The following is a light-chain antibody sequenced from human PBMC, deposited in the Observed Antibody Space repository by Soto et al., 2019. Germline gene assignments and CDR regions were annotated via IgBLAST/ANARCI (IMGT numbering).Light chain of an antibody. CDR3: SSYTTSNTRQIV. CDR1: SSDVGGYNY. CDR2: DVS. J-gene: IGLJ1*01. V-gene: IGLV2-14*03. Sequence: QSVLTQPASLSGSPGQSITISCTGTSSDVGGYNYVSWYQHHPGKAPKLMIFDVSNRPSGVSNRFSGSKSGNTASLTISGLQPEDEADYYGSSYTTSNTRQIVFGTGTKVTVL.